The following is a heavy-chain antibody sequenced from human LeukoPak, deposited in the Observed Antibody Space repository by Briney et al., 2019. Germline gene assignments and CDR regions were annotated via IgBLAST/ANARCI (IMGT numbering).Heavy chain of an antibody. D-gene: IGHD6-13*01. Sequence: ASVKVSCKVSGYTFTSYDINWVRQPTGQGLEWMGWMNPNSGNTGYAQKFQGRVTITRNTSIRTAYMELSSLRAEDTAVYYCARVAAAGTLYRKDFDYWGQGTLVTVSS. V-gene: IGHV1-8*03. J-gene: IGHJ4*02. CDR3: ARVAAAGTLYRKDFDY. CDR2: MNPNSGNT. CDR1: GYTFTSYD.